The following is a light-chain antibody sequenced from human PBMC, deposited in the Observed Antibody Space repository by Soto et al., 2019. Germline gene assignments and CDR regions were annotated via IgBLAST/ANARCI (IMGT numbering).Light chain of an antibody. CDR3: ETCDSNTRV. CDR2: LEGSGSY. J-gene: IGLJ3*02. V-gene: IGLV4-60*02. Sequence: QSVLTQSSSASASLGSSVTLTCTLSSGHSSYIIAWHQQQQGTAPRYLMKLEGSGSYNKGSGVPDRFSGSSSGADRYLTISNLQFEDEADYYCETCDSNTRVFGGGTKLTVL. CDR1: SGHSSYI.